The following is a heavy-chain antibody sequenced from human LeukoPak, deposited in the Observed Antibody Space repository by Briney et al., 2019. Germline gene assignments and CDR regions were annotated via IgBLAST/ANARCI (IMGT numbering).Heavy chain of an antibody. V-gene: IGHV3-23*01. Sequence: PGGSLRLSCAAYGFTFSNYAMSWVRQAPGKGLEWVSGISTSGGTTYYADSVKGRFTISRDNSKNTLYLQMNSLRAEDTALYYCAKPIFGVYRGFDYWGQGTLVTVSS. CDR1: GFTFSNYA. CDR2: ISTSGGTT. CDR3: AKPIFGVYRGFDY. D-gene: IGHD3-3*01. J-gene: IGHJ4*02.